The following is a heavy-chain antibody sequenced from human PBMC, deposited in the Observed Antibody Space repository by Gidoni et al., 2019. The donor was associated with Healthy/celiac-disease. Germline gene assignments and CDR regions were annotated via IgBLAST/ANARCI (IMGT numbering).Heavy chain of an antibody. Sequence: EVQLLESGGGLVQPGGSLRLSCAASGFTFSSYAMSWVRQVPGKGLEWVSGMSDSGGSTYYADSVKGRFTISRDNSKNTLYLQMNSLRAEDTAAYYCAKDIGRPFTTFYGMDVWGQGTTVTVSS. CDR1: GFTFSSYA. CDR2: MSDSGGST. J-gene: IGHJ6*02. V-gene: IGHV3-23*01. D-gene: IGHD3-3*01. CDR3: AKDIGRPFTTFYGMDV.